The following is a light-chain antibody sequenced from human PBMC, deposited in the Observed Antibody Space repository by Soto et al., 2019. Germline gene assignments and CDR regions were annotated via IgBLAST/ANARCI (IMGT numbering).Light chain of an antibody. CDR1: QTLLHSNGYNY. CDR2: LGS. Sequence: DIVMTQSPLSLPVTPGEPASISCRSSQTLLHSNGYNYLDWYLQKPGQSPQLLIYLGSNRASGVPDRLSGSGSGTGFTLKISRVEADDVGVYYCMQSLQTTWTFGQGTKVDIX. CDR3: MQSLQTTWT. J-gene: IGKJ1*01. V-gene: IGKV2-28*01.